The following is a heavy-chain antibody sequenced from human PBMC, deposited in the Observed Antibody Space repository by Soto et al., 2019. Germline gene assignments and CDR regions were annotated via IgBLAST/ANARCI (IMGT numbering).Heavy chain of an antibody. V-gene: IGHV4-30-4*01. CDR3: AKYQPTSTSFDP. D-gene: IGHD2-2*01. J-gene: IGHJ5*02. Sequence: PSETLSLTCTVSGGSISSGDYYWSWIRQPPGKGLEWIGHIYYSGSTYHNPSLKSRVTISVDSSKNQFSLKLSSVTAADTAVYYCAKYQPTSTSFDPWGQGTLVTVSS. CDR1: GGSISSGDYY. CDR2: IYYSGST.